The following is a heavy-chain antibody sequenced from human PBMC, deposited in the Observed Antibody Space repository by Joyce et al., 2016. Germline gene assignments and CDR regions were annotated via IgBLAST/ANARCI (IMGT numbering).Heavy chain of an antibody. Sequence: QVQLVQSGAEAKKSGSSVNVSCTASGGIFTTYAFSWVRQVPGQRPEWMGGIVSLFGTTKYSQKFQGRLTLSADKSTRTIYMNLRSLNFDDTAVYFCARDAPSEDNWFDPWGQGTLVTVSS. V-gene: IGHV1-69*06. CDR2: IVSLFGTT. CDR3: ARDAPSEDNWFDP. J-gene: IGHJ5*02. CDR1: GGIFTTYA.